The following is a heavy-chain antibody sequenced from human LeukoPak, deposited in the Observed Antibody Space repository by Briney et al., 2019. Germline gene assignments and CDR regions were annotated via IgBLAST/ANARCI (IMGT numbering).Heavy chain of an antibody. J-gene: IGHJ6*02. CDR3: ARDRVTMIVVVTMDYYGMDV. CDR2: INLNSGGT. Sequence: ASVKVSCKASGYTFTGYYMHWVRQAPGQGLEWMGWINLNSGGTNYAQKFQGRVTMTRDTSISTAYMELSRLRSDDTAVYYCARDRVTMIVVVTMDYYGMDVWGQGTTVTVSS. D-gene: IGHD3-22*01. V-gene: IGHV1-2*02. CDR1: GYTFTGYY.